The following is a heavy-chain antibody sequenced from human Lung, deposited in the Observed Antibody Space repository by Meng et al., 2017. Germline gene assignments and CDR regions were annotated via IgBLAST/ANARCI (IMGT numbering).Heavy chain of an antibody. J-gene: IGHJ4*02. V-gene: IGHV4-34*01. D-gene: IGHD4-11*01. CDR2: INHSGST. CDR1: GGSFSDYY. CDR3: ARGPTTMAHDFDY. Sequence: QVQLQQCAAGLFNPSETLALTCVVSGGSFSDYYWSWSRQAPGKGLEWIGEINHSGSTNYNPSLESRATISVDTSQNNLSLKLSSVTAADSAVYYCARGPTTMAHDFDYWGQGTLVTVSS.